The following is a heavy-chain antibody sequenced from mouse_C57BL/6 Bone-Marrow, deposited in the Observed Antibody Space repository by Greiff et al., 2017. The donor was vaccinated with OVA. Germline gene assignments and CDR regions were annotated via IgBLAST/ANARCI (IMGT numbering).Heavy chain of an antibody. D-gene: IGHD2-5*01. CDR3: ARGSYYSNYDFYYFDY. Sequence: QVQLQQSGAELVKPGASVKISCKASGYAFSSYWMNWVKQRPGKGLEWIGQIYPGDGDTNYNGKFKGKATLTADQSSSTAYMQLSSLTSEDSAVYFCARGSYYSNYDFYYFDYWGQGTTLTVSS. CDR1: GYAFSSYW. J-gene: IGHJ2*01. CDR2: IYPGDGDT. V-gene: IGHV1-80*01.